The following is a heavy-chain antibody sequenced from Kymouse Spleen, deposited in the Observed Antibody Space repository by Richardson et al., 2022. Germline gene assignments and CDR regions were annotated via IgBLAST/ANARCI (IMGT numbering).Heavy chain of an antibody. CDR2: INHSGST. Sequence: QVQLQQWGAGLLKPSETLSLTCAVYGGSFSGYYWSWIRQPPGKGLEWIGEINHSGSTNYNPSLKSRVTISVDTSKNQFSLKLSSVTAADTAVYYCARSNWGVFDYWGQGTLVTVSS. J-gene: IGHJ4*02. CDR1: GGSFSGYY. CDR3: ARSNWGVFDY. V-gene: IGHV4-34*01. D-gene: IGHD7-27*02.